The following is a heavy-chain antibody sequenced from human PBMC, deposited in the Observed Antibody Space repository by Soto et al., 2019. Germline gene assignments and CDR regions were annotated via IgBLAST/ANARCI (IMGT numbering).Heavy chain of an antibody. Sequence: SETLSLTCTVSGGSISSSSYYWGWIRQPPGKGLEWIGSIYYSGSTYYNPSLKSRVTISVDTSKNQFSLKLSSVTAADTAVYYCARMYSSSSLGNWFDPWGQGTLVTVSS. D-gene: IGHD6-6*01. CDR3: ARMYSSSSLGNWFDP. CDR1: GGSISSSSYY. J-gene: IGHJ5*02. V-gene: IGHV4-39*01. CDR2: IYYSGST.